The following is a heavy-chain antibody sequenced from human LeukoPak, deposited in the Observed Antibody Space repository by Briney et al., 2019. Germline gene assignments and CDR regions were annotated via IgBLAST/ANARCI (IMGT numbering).Heavy chain of an antibody. D-gene: IGHD3-3*01. J-gene: IGHJ4*02. CDR3: AKGGRTLRFLEWSGGDY. V-gene: IGHV3-23*01. CDR2: ISGSGNT. CDR1: GFTFSSYA. Sequence: GGSLRLSCAASGFTFSSYAMSWVRQAPGKGLEWVSGISGSGNTYYADSVKGRFTISRDNSKNTLYLQMNSLRAEDTAVYYCAKGGRTLRFLEWSGGDYWGQGTLVTVSS.